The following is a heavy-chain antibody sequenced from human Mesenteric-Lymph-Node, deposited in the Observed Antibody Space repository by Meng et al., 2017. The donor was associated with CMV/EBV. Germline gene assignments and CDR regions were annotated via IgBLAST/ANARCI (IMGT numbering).Heavy chain of an antibody. CDR3: AKDAQDCSSTSCYTIYYYYGMDV. Sequence: GESLKISCAASGFTFRTYALSWVRQAPGKGLEWVSAISDSGDSTFYADSVKGRFTISRDNSKNTLYLQMNSLRAEDTAVYYCAKDAQDCSSTSCYTIYYYYGMDVWGQGTTVTVSS. V-gene: IGHV3-23*01. CDR1: GFTFRTYA. J-gene: IGHJ6*02. D-gene: IGHD2-2*02. CDR2: ISDSGDST.